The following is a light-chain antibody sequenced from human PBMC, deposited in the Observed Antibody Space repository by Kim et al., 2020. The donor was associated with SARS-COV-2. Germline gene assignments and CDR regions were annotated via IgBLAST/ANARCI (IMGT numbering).Light chain of an antibody. Sequence: DIEMTQSPLSLPVTPGEPASISCRSSQSLLYSDGYTYLDWYLQKPGQSPQLLIYLGSNRASGVPDRFSGSGSGTDFTLKISRVAAEDVGVYYCMQVLQIPRTFGQGTKLEI. CDR1: QSLLYSDGYTY. V-gene: IGKV2-28*01. CDR3: MQVLQIPRT. CDR2: LGS. J-gene: IGKJ2*01.